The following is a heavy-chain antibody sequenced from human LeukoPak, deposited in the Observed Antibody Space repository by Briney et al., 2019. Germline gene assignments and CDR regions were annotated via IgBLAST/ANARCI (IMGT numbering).Heavy chain of an antibody. CDR3: VRDLGELPTY. CDR1: GFTFSNYW. Sequence: GGSLRLSCAASGFTFSNYWIHWVRQAQGKGLVWVSRINSDGSSTTYADPVKGRFTISRDNSKNTLYLQMTSLRAEDTAVYYCVRDLGELPTYWGQGTLVTVSS. CDR2: INSDGSST. J-gene: IGHJ4*02. V-gene: IGHV3-74*03. D-gene: IGHD1-26*01.